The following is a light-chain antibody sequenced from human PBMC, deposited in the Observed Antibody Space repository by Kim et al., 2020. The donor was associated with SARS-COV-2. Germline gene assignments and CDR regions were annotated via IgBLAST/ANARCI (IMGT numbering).Light chain of an antibody. Sequence: DIQMTQSPSSLSASVGDRVTITCRASQSISSYLNWYQQKPGKAPKLLIYAASSLQSGVPSRFSGSGSGTDFTLTISSLQPEDFATYYCQQSYSTPRLTFGGATKLELK. CDR2: AAS. V-gene: IGKV1-39*01. J-gene: IGKJ4*01. CDR1: QSISSY. CDR3: QQSYSTPRLT.